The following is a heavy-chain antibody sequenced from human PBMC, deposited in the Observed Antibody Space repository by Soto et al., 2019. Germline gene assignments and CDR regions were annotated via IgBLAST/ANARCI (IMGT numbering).Heavy chain of an antibody. V-gene: IGHV3-30*18. CDR2: TSSDGTNK. Sequence: QVQLVQSGGGVVQPGRSLRVSCAASGFTFSGYGMHWVRQAPGKGLEWVAVTSSDGTNKYYADSVKGRFTISRDNSKNTLYLQVNNLRAEDTAVYYCSKGSGWYYPEYFQHWGQGTLVTVSS. CDR1: GFTFSGYG. D-gene: IGHD6-19*01. CDR3: SKGSGWYYPEYFQH. J-gene: IGHJ1*01.